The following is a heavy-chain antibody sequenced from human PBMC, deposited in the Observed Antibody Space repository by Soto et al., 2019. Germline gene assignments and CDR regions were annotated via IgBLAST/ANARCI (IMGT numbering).Heavy chain of an antibody. CDR3: ARVLTGSSLFDY. CDR1: GGSISSDY. Sequence: SETLSLTCTVSGGSISSDYWSWIRQPPGKGLEWIGYISYSWSTNYNPSLKSLVTISVDTSKNEFSLKLSSVTAADTAVYYCARVLTGSSLFDYWGQGTLVTVSS. J-gene: IGHJ4*02. V-gene: IGHV4-59*01. D-gene: IGHD1-26*01. CDR2: ISYSWST.